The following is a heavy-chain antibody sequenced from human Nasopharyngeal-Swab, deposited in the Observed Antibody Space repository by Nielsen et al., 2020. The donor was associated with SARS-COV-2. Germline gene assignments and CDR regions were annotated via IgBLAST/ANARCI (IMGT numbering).Heavy chain of an antibody. V-gene: IGHV4-39*01. CDR2: MSYSGVT. CDR1: GGSIRDNNYY. D-gene: IGHD3-22*01. CDR3: ARHSRVTTVVVVTLFDF. Sequence: SETLSLTCSVSGGSIRDNNYYWSWIRQPPGKGLEWIGSMSYSGVTFYNPSLGNRVTLSVDTSKNLLSLKLDSVTAADTALYYCARHSRVTTVVVVTLFDFWGQGIQVTVSS. J-gene: IGHJ4*02.